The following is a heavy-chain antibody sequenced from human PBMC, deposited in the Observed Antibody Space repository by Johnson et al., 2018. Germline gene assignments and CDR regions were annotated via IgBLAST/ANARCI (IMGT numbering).Heavy chain of an antibody. V-gene: IGHV3-21*01. J-gene: IGHJ3*01. CDR3: AREAVVSKHGFAV. D-gene: IGHD4-11*01. Sequence: ADSVKGRFTISGDNANNSVYMQINSLIAEDTAVYYCAREAVVSKHGFAVWGQGTMVTVSS.